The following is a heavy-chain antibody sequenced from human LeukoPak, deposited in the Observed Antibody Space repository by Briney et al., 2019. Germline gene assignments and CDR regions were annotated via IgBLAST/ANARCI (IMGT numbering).Heavy chain of an antibody. CDR3: ARVLVPEGAFDI. J-gene: IGHJ3*02. CDR2: MNPNSGDT. D-gene: IGHD6-13*01. V-gene: IGHV1-8*01. CDR1: GYTFTSYD. Sequence: TSVKVSCKASGYTFTSYDINWVRQATGQGLEWMGWMNPNSGDTGYAQKFQGRVTMTRNTSISTAYMELSSLRSEDTAVYHCARVLVPEGAFDIWGQGTMVTVSS.